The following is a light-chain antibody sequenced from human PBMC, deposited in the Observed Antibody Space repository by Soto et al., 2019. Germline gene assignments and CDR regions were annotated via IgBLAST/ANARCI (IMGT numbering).Light chain of an antibody. J-gene: IGLJ2*01. CDR2: GVS. CDR3: SSFTSSITPHVL. Sequence: QSALTQPASVSGSPGQSITISCTGTDSDVGGYNYVSWYQQHPGKAPKLLIYGVSDRPSGVSNRFSGSKSANTASLTISGLQAEDEADYYCSSFTSSITPHVLFGGGTKLTVL. V-gene: IGLV2-14*01. CDR1: DSDVGGYNY.